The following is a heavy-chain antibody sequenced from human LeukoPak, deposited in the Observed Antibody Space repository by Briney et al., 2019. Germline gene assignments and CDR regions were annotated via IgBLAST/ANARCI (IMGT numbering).Heavy chain of an antibody. CDR2: SRNKAKSYTT. J-gene: IGHJ4*02. Sequence: PGGSLRLSCVASGFTLSDHYIDWVRQAPGKGLEWVGRSRNKAKSYTTDYAASVKGRFTISRDDSKNSLNLQMNSLKTEDTAVYYRTMYTSDWANYWGQGTLVTVSS. CDR3: TMYTSDWANY. V-gene: IGHV3-72*01. CDR1: GFTLSDHY. D-gene: IGHD6-19*01.